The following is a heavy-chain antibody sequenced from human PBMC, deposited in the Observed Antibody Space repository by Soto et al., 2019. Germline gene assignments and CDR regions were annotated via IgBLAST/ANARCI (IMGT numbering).Heavy chain of an antibody. CDR2: ISAYTGNT. Sequence: QVQLVQSGAEVKKPGASVKVSCKASGYTFTSYGISWVRQAPGQGLEWMGWISAYTGNTNYAQKPPGRVTMTTDTSTSTAYMGLRSLRSADTAVYYCARGRGLGYGSGSYGGVGLDVWSQGTTVTVSS. V-gene: IGHV1-18*01. CDR3: ARGRGLGYGSGSYGGVGLDV. J-gene: IGHJ6*02. CDR1: GYTFTSYG. D-gene: IGHD3-10*01.